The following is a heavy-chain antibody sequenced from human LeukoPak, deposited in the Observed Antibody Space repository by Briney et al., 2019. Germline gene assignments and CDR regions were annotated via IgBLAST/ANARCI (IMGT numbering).Heavy chain of an antibody. V-gene: IGHV3-33*06. CDR2: IWYDGSNK. CDR3: AKDRGGYYSGRFGWYFDL. J-gene: IGHJ2*01. Sequence: PGRSLRLSSAASGFTFSSYGMHWVRQAPGKGLEWVAVIWYDGSNKYYADSVKGRFTISRDNSKNTLYLQMNSLRAEDTAVYYCAKDRGGYYSGRFGWYFDLWGRGTLVTVSS. D-gene: IGHD3-22*01. CDR1: GFTFSSYG.